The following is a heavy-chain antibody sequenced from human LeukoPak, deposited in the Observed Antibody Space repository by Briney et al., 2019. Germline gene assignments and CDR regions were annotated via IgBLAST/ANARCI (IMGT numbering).Heavy chain of an antibody. CDR1: GFSFSLYS. V-gene: IGHV3-48*01. J-gene: IGHJ4*02. CDR3: ARDGGYSGYDADC. D-gene: IGHD5-12*01. Sequence: GESLRLSCVASGFSFSLYSMKWVRQAPGKGLEWVSYISDTSAMYYADSVRSRFTISRDNAKNSLFLQMNSLRVEDTGVYYCARDGGYSGYDADCWGQGTLVTVSS. CDR2: ISDTSAM.